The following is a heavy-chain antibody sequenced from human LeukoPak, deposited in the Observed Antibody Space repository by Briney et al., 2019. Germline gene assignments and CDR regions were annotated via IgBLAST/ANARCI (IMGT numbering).Heavy chain of an antibody. J-gene: IGHJ4*02. CDR1: GYSFNTYY. CDR3: VRDHNSENWGSLGK. V-gene: IGHV1-2*02. CDR2: ISPYTGGT. D-gene: IGHD7-27*01. Sequence: ASVKVSCKASGYSFNTYYMNWVRQAPGQGLEWMGWISPYTGGTNYAQKFQGRVTITQDRSSNTVYMDLNRLTSDDTALYYCVRDHNSENWGSLGKWGQGTLVTVSS.